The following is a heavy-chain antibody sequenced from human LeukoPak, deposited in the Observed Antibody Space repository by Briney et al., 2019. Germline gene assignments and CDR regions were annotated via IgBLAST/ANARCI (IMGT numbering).Heavy chain of an antibody. V-gene: IGHV4-59*01. CDR3: ARVSLKAMIVVAKSTFDT. CDR2: IYFSGST. D-gene: IGHD3-22*01. J-gene: IGHJ3*02. CDR1: GGSISSYY. Sequence: SETLSLTCTVSGGSISSYYWSWIRQPPGKGLEWIGYIYFSGSTNYNPSLKSRVTISVDTSKNQFSLKLSSVTAADTAVYYCARVSLKAMIVVAKSTFDTWGQGTMVTVSS.